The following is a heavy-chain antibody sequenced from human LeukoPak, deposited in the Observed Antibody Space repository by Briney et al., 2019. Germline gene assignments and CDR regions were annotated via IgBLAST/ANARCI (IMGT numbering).Heavy chain of an antibody. CDR1: GFTFSSYG. CDR2: ISYDGSNK. Sequence: GRSLRLSCAASGFTFSSYGMHWVRQAPGKGLEWVAVISYDGSNKYYADSVKGRFTISRDNSKNTLYLQMNSLRAEDTAVYYCVGVVPAAIYWGQGTLVTVS. J-gene: IGHJ4*02. V-gene: IGHV3-30*03. CDR3: VGVVPAAIY. D-gene: IGHD2-2*01.